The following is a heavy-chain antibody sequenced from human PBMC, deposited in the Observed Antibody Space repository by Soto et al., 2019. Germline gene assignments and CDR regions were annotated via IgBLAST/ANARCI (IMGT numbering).Heavy chain of an antibody. Sequence: GGSLRLSCAASGFTFSVYYMSWIRQAPGKGLEWVSYISSSGSTIYYADSVKGRFTISRDNAKNSLYLQMNSLRAEGTAVYYCASDCSGGSCYYYWGQGTLVTVSS. CDR1: GFTFSVYY. V-gene: IGHV3-11*01. CDR3: ASDCSGGSCYYY. J-gene: IGHJ4*02. CDR2: ISSSGSTI. D-gene: IGHD2-15*01.